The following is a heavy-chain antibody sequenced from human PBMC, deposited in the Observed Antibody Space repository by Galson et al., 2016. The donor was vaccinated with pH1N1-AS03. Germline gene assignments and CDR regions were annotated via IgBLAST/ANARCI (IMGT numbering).Heavy chain of an antibody. V-gene: IGHV3-23*01. D-gene: IGHD1-1*01. J-gene: IGHJ4*02. CDR3: ATNALKVRVDY. CDR2: ISGTSGSP. CDR1: GFTFSDYA. Sequence: SLRLSCAASGFTFSDYAMGWVRQAPGKGLEWLAEISGTSGSPFYADSVKGRVTISRDNSKNTVYLQRTSLRAEDTAVYYCATNALKVRVDYWGQGTLVTVSS.